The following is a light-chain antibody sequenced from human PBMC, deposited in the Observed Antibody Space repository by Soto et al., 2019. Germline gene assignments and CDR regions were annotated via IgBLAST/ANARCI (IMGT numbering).Light chain of an antibody. V-gene: IGLV2-11*01. Sequence: QSALTQPRSVSGSPGQSVTISCTGTSGDVGHYNYVSWYQQHPGKAPKLMVYDVSKRPSGVPDRFSGSKSGNTASLTISGLQAEVEADYYCCSYAGSYTYVVFGGGTQLTVL. J-gene: IGLJ2*01. CDR2: DVS. CDR1: SGDVGHYNY. CDR3: CSYAGSYTYVV.